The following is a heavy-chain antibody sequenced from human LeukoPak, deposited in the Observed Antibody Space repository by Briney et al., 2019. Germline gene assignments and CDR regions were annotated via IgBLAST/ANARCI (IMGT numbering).Heavy chain of an antibody. CDR1: GFTFSSYW. V-gene: IGHV3-7*01. Sequence: GGSLRLSCAASGFTFSSYWMSWVRQAPGKGLEWVANIKQDGSEKYYVDSVKGRFTISRDNAKNSLYLQMNSLRAEDTAVYYCAKELFIVVVPGRAAFDIWGQGTMVTVSS. CDR2: IKQDGSEK. D-gene: IGHD2-2*01. J-gene: IGHJ3*02. CDR3: AKELFIVVVPGRAAFDI.